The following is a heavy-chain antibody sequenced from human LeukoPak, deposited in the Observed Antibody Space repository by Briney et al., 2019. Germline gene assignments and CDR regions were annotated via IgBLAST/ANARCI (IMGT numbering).Heavy chain of an antibody. CDR3: ATVQLEQDDAFDI. D-gene: IGHD1-1*01. CDR1: GYTFTGYY. CDR2: INPNSGGT. V-gene: IGHV1-2*02. Sequence: GPVKVSCKASGYTFTGYYMHWVRQAPGQGLEWMGWINPNSGGTNYAQKFQGRVTMTRDTSISTAYMELRSLRSDDTAVYYCATVQLEQDDAFDIWGQGTMVTVSS. J-gene: IGHJ3*02.